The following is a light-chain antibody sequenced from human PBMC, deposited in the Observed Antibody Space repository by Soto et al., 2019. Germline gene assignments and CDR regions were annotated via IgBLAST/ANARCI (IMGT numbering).Light chain of an antibody. Sequence: DRQMTQSPSTLSASVGDRVTITCRASQTFSDWLAWYQQKPGEAPRLLISDASHLESGVPSRFSGSGSGREFTLTISSLQPDDFATYYCQQYNSYSPTFGQGTKVDIK. CDR3: QQYNSYSPT. CDR2: DAS. J-gene: IGKJ1*01. CDR1: QTFSDW. V-gene: IGKV1-5*01.